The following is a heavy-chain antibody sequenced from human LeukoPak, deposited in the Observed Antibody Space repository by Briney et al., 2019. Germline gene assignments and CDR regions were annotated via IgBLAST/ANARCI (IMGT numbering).Heavy chain of an antibody. CDR1: GGTFSSYA. Sequence: ASVKVSCKASGGTFSSYAISWVRQAPGQGLEWMGGIIPIFGTANYAQKFQGRVTITADESTSTAYMELSSLRSEDTAVYYCARGSPRFLEWLPYLDNWFDPWGQGTLVTVSS. V-gene: IGHV1-69*13. D-gene: IGHD3-3*01. CDR3: ARGSPRFLEWLPYLDNWFDP. J-gene: IGHJ5*02. CDR2: IIPIFGTA.